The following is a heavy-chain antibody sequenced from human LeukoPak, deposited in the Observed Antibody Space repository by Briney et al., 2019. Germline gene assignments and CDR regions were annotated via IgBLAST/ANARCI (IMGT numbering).Heavy chain of an antibody. CDR2: IKSKTDGGTT. CDR1: GLTFSNAW. Sequence: GGSLRLSCAASGLTFSNAWMSWVRQAPGKGLEWVGRIKSKTDGGTTDYAAPVKGRFTISRDDSKNTLYLQMNSLKTEDTAVYYCTTDSSYYGSGNWGQGTLVTVSS. J-gene: IGHJ4*02. V-gene: IGHV3-15*01. D-gene: IGHD3-10*01. CDR3: TTDSSYYGSGN.